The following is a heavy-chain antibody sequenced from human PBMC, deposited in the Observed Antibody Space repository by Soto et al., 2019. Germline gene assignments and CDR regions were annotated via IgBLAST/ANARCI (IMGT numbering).Heavy chain of an antibody. CDR2: ISYDGSNK. J-gene: IGHJ4*02. CDR3: ARAPPRDPVFDY. CDR1: GFTFSSYA. Sequence: GGSLRLSCAASGFTFSSYAMHWVRQAPGKGLEWVAVISYDGSNKYYADSVKGRFTISRDNSKNTLYLQMNSLRAEDTAVYYCARAPPRDPVFDYWGQGTLVTVSS. V-gene: IGHV3-30-3*01.